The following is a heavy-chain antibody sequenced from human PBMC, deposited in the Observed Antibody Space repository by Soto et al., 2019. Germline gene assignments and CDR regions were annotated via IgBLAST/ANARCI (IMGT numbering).Heavy chain of an antibody. J-gene: IGHJ4*02. CDR2: IYNNGDT. D-gene: IGHD2-2*01. Sequence: SGGGLVQPGGSLTLSCVASGFTVSNNYMDWVRQAPGKGLEWVSVIYNNGDTNYADSVKGRFTISRDNSKNTLYLQMNSLRAEDTAVYYCARKVYNTSQFPMGYWGQGTLVTVSS. CDR3: ARKVYNTSQFPMGY. V-gene: IGHV3-66*01. CDR1: GFTVSNNY.